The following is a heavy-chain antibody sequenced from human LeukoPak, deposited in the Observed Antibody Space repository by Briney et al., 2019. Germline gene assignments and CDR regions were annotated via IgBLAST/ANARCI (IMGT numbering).Heavy chain of an antibody. CDR2: ISSSSSYI. CDR3: ARVRCSGGSCYFDY. J-gene: IGHJ4*02. D-gene: IGHD2-15*01. V-gene: IGHV3-21*01. CDR1: GFTFSSYS. Sequence: SGGSLRLSCAASGFTFSSYSMNWVRQAPGEGLEWVSSISSSSSYINYADSVKGLFTISRDNAKNSLYLQMNSLRAEDTAVYYCARVRCSGGSCYFDYWGQGTLVTVSS.